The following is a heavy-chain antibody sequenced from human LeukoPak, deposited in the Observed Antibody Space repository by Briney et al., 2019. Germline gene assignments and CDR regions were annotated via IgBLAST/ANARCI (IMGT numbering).Heavy chain of an antibody. D-gene: IGHD6-13*01. J-gene: IGHJ4*02. Sequence: GRSLRLSCAASGFTFSSYGMHWVRQAPGKGLEWVAVISYDGSNKYYADSVKGRFTISRDNSKNTLYLQMNSLRAEDTAVYHCAKAPAAAPDYWGQGTLVTVSS. CDR2: ISYDGSNK. CDR1: GFTFSSYG. CDR3: AKAPAAAPDY. V-gene: IGHV3-30*18.